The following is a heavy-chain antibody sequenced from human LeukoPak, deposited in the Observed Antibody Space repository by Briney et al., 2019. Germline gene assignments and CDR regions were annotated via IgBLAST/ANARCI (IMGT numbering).Heavy chain of an antibody. J-gene: IGHJ4*02. CDR3: TRWFGSGFLDY. CDR2: IYSDGTT. V-gene: IGHV3-66*01. D-gene: IGHD3-10*01. Sequence: GGSLRLSCAASGFTVSSNYMSWVRQAPGKGLEWVSVIYSDGTTYYADSVKGRFTISRDNSKNTLYLQMSSLRAEDTAVYYCTRWFGSGFLDYWGQGTLVTVSS. CDR1: GFTVSSNY.